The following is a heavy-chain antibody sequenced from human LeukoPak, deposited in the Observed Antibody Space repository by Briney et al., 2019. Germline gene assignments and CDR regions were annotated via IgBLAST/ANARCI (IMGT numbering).Heavy chain of an antibody. CDR3: ARADFDWLIMGWGAFDI. CDR1: GYTFTSYA. Sequence: GASVKVSCKASGYTFTSYAMHWVRQAPGQRLEWMGWINAGNGNTKYSQKFQGRVTITRDTSASTAYMELSSLRSEDTAVYYCARADFDWLIMGWGAFDIWGQGTMVTVSS. D-gene: IGHD3-9*01. CDR2: INAGNGNT. V-gene: IGHV1-3*01. J-gene: IGHJ3*02.